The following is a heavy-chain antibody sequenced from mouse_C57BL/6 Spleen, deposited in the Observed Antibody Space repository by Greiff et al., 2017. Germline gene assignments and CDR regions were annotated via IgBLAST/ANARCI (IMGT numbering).Heavy chain of an antibody. CDR3: AREGDGEY. CDR2: ISSGSSTI. D-gene: IGHD3-3*01. J-gene: IGHJ2*01. V-gene: IGHV5-17*01. Sequence: EVKLMESGGGLVQPGGSLKLSCAASGFTFSDYGMHWVRQAPEKGLEWVAYISSGSSTIYYADTVKGRFTISRDNAKNTLVLQMTSLRSEDTAMYYCAREGDGEYWGQGTTLTVSS. CDR1: GFTFSDYG.